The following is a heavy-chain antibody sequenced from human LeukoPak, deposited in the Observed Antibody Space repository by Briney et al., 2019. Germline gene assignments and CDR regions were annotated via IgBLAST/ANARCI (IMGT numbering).Heavy chain of an antibody. D-gene: IGHD3-22*01. CDR3: AKLTLGYYDSSGYYTPQDY. Sequence: GGSLRLSCAASAFTFNTYWMHWVRQVPGRGLEWVSRINGDESSTNYADSVKGRFTISRDNSKNTLYLQMNSLRAEDTAVYYCAKLTLGYYDSSGYYTPQDYWGQGTLVTVSS. J-gene: IGHJ4*02. CDR1: AFTFNTYW. CDR2: INGDESST. V-gene: IGHV3-74*01.